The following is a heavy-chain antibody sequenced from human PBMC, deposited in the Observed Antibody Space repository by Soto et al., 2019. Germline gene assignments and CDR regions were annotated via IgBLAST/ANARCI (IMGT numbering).Heavy chain of an antibody. CDR1: GFTFSSYS. D-gene: IGHD3-10*01. V-gene: IGHV3-48*02. Sequence: GGSLRLSCAASGFTFSSYSMNWVRQAPGKGLEWVSYISSSSSTIYYADSVKGRFTISRDNAKNSLYLQMNSLRDEDTAVYYCVKQGYYYGSGSYFTAIDYWGQGTLVTVSS. J-gene: IGHJ4*02. CDR2: ISSSSSTI. CDR3: VKQGYYYGSGSYFTAIDY.